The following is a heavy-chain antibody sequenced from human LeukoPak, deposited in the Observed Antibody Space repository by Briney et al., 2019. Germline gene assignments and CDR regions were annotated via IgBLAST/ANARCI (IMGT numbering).Heavy chain of an antibody. V-gene: IGHV3-23*01. CDR3: AKGNGYSYGRYYFDY. CDR1: GFTFSSYA. D-gene: IGHD5-18*01. J-gene: IGHJ4*02. Sequence: GGSLRLSCAASGFTFSSYAMGWVRQAPGKGLEWVSAITASGGNTYYADSVKGRFTISRDNSKNTQYLQVNSLRAEDTAVYYCAKGNGYSYGRYYFDYGGQGTLVTVSS. CDR2: ITASGGNT.